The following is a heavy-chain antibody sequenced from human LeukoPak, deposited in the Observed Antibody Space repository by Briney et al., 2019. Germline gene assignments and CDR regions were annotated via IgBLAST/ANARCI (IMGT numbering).Heavy chain of an antibody. D-gene: IGHD6-19*01. CDR1: GFSFDDYP. V-gene: IGHV3-9*01. Sequence: GGSLRLSCAASGFSFDDYPMHWVRQAPGKGLEWVSHISWNSGSIDYVDSVKGRFTISRDNAGNSLYLQMNSLRVEDTAIYYCARDRWSSGWFPGSFDIWGQGTVVTVSS. CDR2: ISWNSGSI. CDR3: ARDRWSSGWFPGSFDI. J-gene: IGHJ3*02.